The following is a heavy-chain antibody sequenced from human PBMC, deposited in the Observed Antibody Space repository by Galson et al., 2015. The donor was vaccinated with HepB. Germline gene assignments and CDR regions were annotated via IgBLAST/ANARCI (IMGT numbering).Heavy chain of an antibody. D-gene: IGHD4-11*01. Sequence: SLRLSCAASGFTFSSYAMHWVRQAPGKGLEYVSAISSNGGSTYYADSVKGRFTISRDNSKNTLYLQMSSLRAEDTAVYYCVKGYAVPIPFDYWGQGTLVTVSS. V-gene: IGHV3-64D*06. CDR1: GFTFSSYA. CDR3: VKGYAVPIPFDY. J-gene: IGHJ4*02. CDR2: ISSNGGST.